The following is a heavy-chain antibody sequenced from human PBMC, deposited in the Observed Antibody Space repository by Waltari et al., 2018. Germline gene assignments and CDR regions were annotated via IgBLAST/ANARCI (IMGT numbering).Heavy chain of an antibody. CDR2: VDPEDGET. V-gene: IGHV1-69-2*01. CDR3: ATDLHSSSIAARFNWFDP. Sequence: VQLVQSGAEGKKPGSSVKVSCKASVGTFSSYALGWVRPAPGQGLEWMGLVDPEDGETIYAGKFQGRVTITADTSTDTAYMELSSLRSEDTAVYYCATDLHSSSIAARFNWFDPWGQGTLVTVSS. J-gene: IGHJ5*02. CDR1: VGTFSSYA. D-gene: IGHD6-6*01.